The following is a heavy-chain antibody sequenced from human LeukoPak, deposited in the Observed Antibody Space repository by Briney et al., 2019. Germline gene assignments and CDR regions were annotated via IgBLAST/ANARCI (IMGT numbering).Heavy chain of an antibody. V-gene: IGHV3-23*01. J-gene: IGHJ3*02. CDR1: GFTFSDYA. D-gene: IGHD3-10*01. Sequence: PGGSLRLSCAASGFTFSDYAMSWVRQAPGKGPEWVSAISDSGDTTYYADSVKGRFTISRDNSKNTLYLQMNSLRAEDTAVYYCAKAHPGVDAFDIWGQGTMVTVSS. CDR2: ISDSGDTT. CDR3: AKAHPGVDAFDI.